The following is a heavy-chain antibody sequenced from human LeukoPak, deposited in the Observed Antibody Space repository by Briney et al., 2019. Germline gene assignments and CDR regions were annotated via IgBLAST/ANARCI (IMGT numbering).Heavy chain of an antibody. CDR1: GGTFSSYA. J-gene: IGHJ4*02. CDR2: IIPILGIA. D-gene: IGHD5-18*01. CDR3: ASFAMVKYDY. V-gene: IGHV1-69*04. Sequence: SVKVSCKASGGTFSSYAISWVRQAPGQGLEWMGRIIPILGIANYAQKFQGRVTITADKSTSTAYMELSSLRSEDAAVYYCASFAMVKYDYWGQGTLVTVSS.